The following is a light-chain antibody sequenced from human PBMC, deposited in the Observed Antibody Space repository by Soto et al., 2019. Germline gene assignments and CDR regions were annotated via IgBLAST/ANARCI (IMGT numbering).Light chain of an antibody. CDR2: DVS. V-gene: IGLV2-14*01. Sequence: QSVLTQPASVSGSPGQWIAISCTGTSSDVGGYSYVSWYQQQPGKAPKLVISDVSNRPSGVSDRFSGSKSGNTASLTISGLQTEDEADYYCASYTTSSTYVFGTGTQLTVL. CDR3: ASYTTSSTYV. J-gene: IGLJ1*01. CDR1: SSDVGGYSY.